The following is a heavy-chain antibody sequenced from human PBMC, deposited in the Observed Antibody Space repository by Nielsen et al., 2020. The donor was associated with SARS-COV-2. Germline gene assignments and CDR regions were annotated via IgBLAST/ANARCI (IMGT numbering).Heavy chain of an antibody. J-gene: IGHJ6*02. V-gene: IGHV1-46*01. D-gene: IGHD3-22*01. CDR1: GYTFTSYY. Sequence: ASVKVSCKASGYTFTSYYMHWVRQAPGQGLEWMGIINPSGGSTSYAQKFQGRVTMTRDTSTSTVYMELSSLRSEDTAVYYCAVTTYYYDSSGYYYLDYYYGMDVWGQGTTVTVSS. CDR3: AVTTYYYDSSGYYYLDYYYGMDV. CDR2: INPSGGST.